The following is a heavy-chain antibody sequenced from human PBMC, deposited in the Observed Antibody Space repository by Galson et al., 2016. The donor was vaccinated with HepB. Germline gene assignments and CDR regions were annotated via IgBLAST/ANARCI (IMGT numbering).Heavy chain of an antibody. J-gene: IGHJ4*02. CDR3: ITTDWNLVTDNY. Sequence: SLRLSCAASGFAFSNAWMSWVRQAPGKGLEWVGRIRSKTSGETTHYAAPVKGRFTISRDDSKNTVYLHMNSLKTEDTAVYYCITTDWNLVTDNYWGQGTLVTVSP. V-gene: IGHV3-15*01. CDR2: IRSKTSGETT. D-gene: IGHD1-7*01. CDR1: GFAFSNAW.